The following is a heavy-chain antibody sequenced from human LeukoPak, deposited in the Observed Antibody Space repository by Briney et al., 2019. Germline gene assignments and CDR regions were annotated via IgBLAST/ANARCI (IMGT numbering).Heavy chain of an antibody. CDR1: GFTFSSYE. V-gene: IGHV3-23*01. CDR3: AKDRRLAAFDY. CDR2: ITGRGENI. Sequence: GGSLRLSCAASGFTFSSYEFHWVRQAPGKGLEWVSGITGRGENIYYAGSVKGRFTISRDNSKNTLYLQMNSLRAEDTAVYYCAKDRRLAAFDYGGQGTLVTVSS. D-gene: IGHD6-25*01. J-gene: IGHJ4*02.